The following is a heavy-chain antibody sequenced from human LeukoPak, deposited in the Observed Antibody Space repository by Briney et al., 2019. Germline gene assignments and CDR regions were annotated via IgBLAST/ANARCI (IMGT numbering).Heavy chain of an antibody. Sequence: GGSLRLSCTASGFTFGDYALNWFRQAPGKGLEWVGFTRSKAYGGTTEYAASVKGRFTISKDDSKSIAYLQMNSLKTEDTAVYYCTRDLGGVPDYWGQGTLVTVSS. CDR1: GFTFGDYA. D-gene: IGHD3-16*01. CDR2: TRSKAYGGTT. V-gene: IGHV3-49*03. J-gene: IGHJ4*02. CDR3: TRDLGGVPDY.